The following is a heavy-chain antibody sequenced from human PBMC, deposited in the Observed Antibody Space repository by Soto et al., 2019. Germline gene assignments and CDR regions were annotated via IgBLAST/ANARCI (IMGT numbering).Heavy chain of an antibody. Sequence: QVRLQESGPGLVKPSETLSLTCTVSGGSISSYYWTWIRQPPGRGLEWIGDIYYSGNTNYNPSLKSRVTISVDTSRSQFSLELKSVITADTAVYYCARALSYHDVLTGRGWVFYFDYWGQGALVTVSS. J-gene: IGHJ4*02. CDR1: GGSISSYY. V-gene: IGHV4-59*01. CDR3: ARALSYHDVLTGRGWVFYFDY. D-gene: IGHD3-9*01. CDR2: IYYSGNT.